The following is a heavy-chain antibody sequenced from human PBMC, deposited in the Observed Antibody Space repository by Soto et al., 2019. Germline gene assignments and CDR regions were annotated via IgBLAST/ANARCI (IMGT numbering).Heavy chain of an antibody. CDR3: ARGGAYCGGDCYSVDY. V-gene: IGHV1-2*04. J-gene: IGHJ4*02. CDR1: GYTFTGYY. Sequence: ASVKVSCKASGYTFTGYYMHWVRQAPGQGLEWMGWINPNSGGTNYAQKFQGWVTMTRDTSISTAYMELSRLRSDDTAVYYCARGGAYCGGDCYSVDYWGQGTLVTVSS. CDR2: INPNSGGT. D-gene: IGHD2-21*02.